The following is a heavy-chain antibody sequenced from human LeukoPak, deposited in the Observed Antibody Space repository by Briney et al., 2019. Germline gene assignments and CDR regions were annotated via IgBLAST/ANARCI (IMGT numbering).Heavy chain of an antibody. J-gene: IGHJ4*02. CDR2: INPNSGGT. CDR3: ARTDYDFWSEGY. Sequence: ASVKVSCKASGYTFTGYYMHWVRQAPGQGLEWMGWINPNSGGTNYAQKFQGRVTMTRDTSISTAYMEPSRLRSDDTAVYYCARTDYDFWSEGYWGQGTLVTVSS. V-gene: IGHV1-2*02. D-gene: IGHD3-3*01. CDR1: GYTFTGYY.